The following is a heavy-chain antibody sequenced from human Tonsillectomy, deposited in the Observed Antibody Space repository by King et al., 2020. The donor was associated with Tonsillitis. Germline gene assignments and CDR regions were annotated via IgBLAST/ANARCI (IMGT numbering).Heavy chain of an antibody. CDR1: GFRFSNYN. D-gene: IGHD6-6*01. J-gene: IGHJ4*02. V-gene: IGHV3-48*02. CDR3: VRDRVEEYGDSSGSFSVFEA. Sequence: QLVQSGGGLIKPGGSLRLSCAASGFRFSNYNMDWVRQAPGKGLEWIAHISGSSHAIYYADSVKGRFTISRDNAKKSLYLQMNSLRDEDTALYYCVRDRVEEYGDSSGSFSVFEAGGEGTRVTGSS. CDR2: ISGSSHAI.